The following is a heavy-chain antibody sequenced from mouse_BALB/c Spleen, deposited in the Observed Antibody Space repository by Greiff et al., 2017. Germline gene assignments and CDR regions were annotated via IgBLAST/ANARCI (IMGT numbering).Heavy chain of an antibody. D-gene: IGHD2-3*01. J-gene: IGHJ2*01. V-gene: IGHV5-9-3*01. Sequence: EVMLVESGGGLVKPGGSLKLSCAASGFTFSSYAMSWVRQTPEKRLEWVATISSGGSYTYYPDSVKGRFTISRDNAKNTLYLQMSSLRSEDTAMYYCARHNDFDYWGQGTTLTVS. CDR2: ISSGGSYT. CDR3: ARHNDFDY. CDR1: GFTFSSYA.